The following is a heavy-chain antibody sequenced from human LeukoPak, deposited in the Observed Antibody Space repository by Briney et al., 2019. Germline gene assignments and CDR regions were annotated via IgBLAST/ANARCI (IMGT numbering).Heavy chain of an antibody. Sequence: ASVKVSCKASGYTFTSYGISWVRQAPGQGLEWMGWISAYNGNTNYAQKLQGRVTMTTDTSTSTAYMELRSLRSDDTAVYYWARELSIAAAGTLDYWGQGTLVTVSS. CDR1: GYTFTSYG. D-gene: IGHD6-13*01. J-gene: IGHJ4*02. CDR3: ARELSIAAAGTLDY. CDR2: ISAYNGNT. V-gene: IGHV1-18*01.